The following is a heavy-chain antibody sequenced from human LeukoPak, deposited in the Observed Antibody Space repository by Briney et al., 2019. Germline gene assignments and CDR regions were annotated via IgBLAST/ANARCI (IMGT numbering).Heavy chain of an antibody. CDR1: GGSISSGDYY. V-gene: IGHV4-39*07. D-gene: IGHD1-7*01. CDR3: ARDPELNWFDP. Sequence: PSETLSLTCTVSGGSISSGDYYWSWIRQPPGKGLEWIGSIYYSGSTYYNPSLKSRVTISVDTSKNQFSLKLSSVTAADTAVYYCARDPELNWFDPWGQGTLVTVSS. J-gene: IGHJ5*02. CDR2: IYYSGST.